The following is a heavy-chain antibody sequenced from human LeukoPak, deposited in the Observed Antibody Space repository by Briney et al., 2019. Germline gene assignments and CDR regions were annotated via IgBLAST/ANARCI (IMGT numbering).Heavy chain of an antibody. CDR1: GFTFSSYS. J-gene: IGHJ4*02. CDR3: ARASVYYDSSGYSGPFDY. V-gene: IGHV3-48*01. D-gene: IGHD3-22*01. Sequence: GGSLRLSCAASGFTFSSYSMNWVRQAPGKGLEWVSYIGAAGSTIYYADSVKGRFTISRDNAKNSLFLQMNSLRAEDTAVYYCARASVYYDSSGYSGPFDYWGQGTLVTVSS. CDR2: IGAAGSTI.